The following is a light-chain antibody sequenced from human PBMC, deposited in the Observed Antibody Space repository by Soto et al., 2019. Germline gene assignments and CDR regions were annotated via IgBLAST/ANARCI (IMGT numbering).Light chain of an antibody. CDR3: QHYGTSPKP. V-gene: IGKV3-20*01. CDR1: HTISSSY. J-gene: IGKJ1*01. Sequence: EIVLTQSPGTLSLSPGEGATLSCRASHTISSSYLAWYQQKPGQAPRLLILGASTRATGIPDRFSGSGSGTDFTLTISRLEPADFAVYYCQHYGTSPKPFGQGTKVDIK. CDR2: GAS.